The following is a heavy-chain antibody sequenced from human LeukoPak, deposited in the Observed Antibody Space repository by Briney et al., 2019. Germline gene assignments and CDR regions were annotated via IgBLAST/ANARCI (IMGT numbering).Heavy chain of an antibody. CDR3: ASLSRQQLASDAFDI. Sequence: PSETLSLTCTVSGGSISSSSYYWGWIRQPPGKGLEWIGSIYYSGSTYYNPSLKSRVTISVDTSKNQFSLKLSSVTAADTVVYYCASLSRQQLASDAFDIWGQGTMVTVSS. CDR2: IYYSGST. V-gene: IGHV4-39*01. D-gene: IGHD6-13*01. CDR1: GGSISSSSYY. J-gene: IGHJ3*02.